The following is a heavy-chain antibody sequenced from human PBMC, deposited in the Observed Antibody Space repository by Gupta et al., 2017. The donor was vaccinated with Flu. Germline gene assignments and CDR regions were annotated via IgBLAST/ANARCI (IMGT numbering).Heavy chain of an antibody. D-gene: IGHD5-12*01. V-gene: IGHV3-20*01. J-gene: IGHJ6*02. CDR1: GFTFDDHV. CDR2: INWNGDST. CDR3: ARGVYSAYVASGDYYYGMDV. Sequence: EVQLVESGGGVVRPGGSLRLPCAASGFTFDDHVMSWVRQAPGKGLEWVSGINWNGDSTGYADSVKGRFTISRDNAKNSLYLQMNSLRAEDTALYHCARGVYSAYVASGDYYYGMDVWGQGTTVTVSS.